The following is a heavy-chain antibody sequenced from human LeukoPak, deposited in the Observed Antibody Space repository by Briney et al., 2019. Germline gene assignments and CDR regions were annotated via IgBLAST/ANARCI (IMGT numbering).Heavy chain of an antibody. Sequence: QPGRSLRLSCAASGFTFSSYGMHWVRQAPGKGLEWVAVIWYDGSNKYYADSVKGRFTISRDNSKNTLYLQMNSLRAEDTAVYYCAKAGCSSTSCYKGDYYYYCMDVWGKGTTVTVSS. D-gene: IGHD2-2*01. CDR3: AKAGCSSTSCYKGDYYYYCMDV. CDR1: GFTFSSYG. CDR2: IWYDGSNK. J-gene: IGHJ6*03. V-gene: IGHV3-33*06.